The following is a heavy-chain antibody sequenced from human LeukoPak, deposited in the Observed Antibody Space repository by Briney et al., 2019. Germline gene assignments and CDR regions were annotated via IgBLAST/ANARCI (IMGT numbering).Heavy chain of an antibody. D-gene: IGHD4-23*01. CDR1: GFTFSPYA. V-gene: IGHV3-21*01. CDR2: ISGSSDYI. Sequence: GGSLRLSCAASGFTFSPYAMNWVRQAPGKGLEWVSLISGSSDYIYYADSVKGRFNISRDNAKNSLYLQMNSLRAEDTAVYYCARRTTVVNWGGAFDIWGQGTMVTVSS. J-gene: IGHJ3*02. CDR3: ARRTTVVNWGGAFDI.